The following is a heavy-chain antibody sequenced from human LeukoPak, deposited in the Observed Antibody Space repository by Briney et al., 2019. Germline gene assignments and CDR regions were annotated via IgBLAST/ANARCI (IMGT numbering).Heavy chain of an antibody. CDR2: INQSGSS. J-gene: IGHJ3*02. Sequence: PSETLSLTCAAYGGSFSDYFWSWVRQPPGRGLEGIGEINQSGSSTYNPSLKSRVTMSVDTSKNQLSLKMTSVTAADTAVYYCASIHQVRGSHTFDIWGQGTMVTVSS. D-gene: IGHD3-10*01. V-gene: IGHV4-34*01. CDR3: ASIHQVRGSHTFDI. CDR1: GGSFSDYF.